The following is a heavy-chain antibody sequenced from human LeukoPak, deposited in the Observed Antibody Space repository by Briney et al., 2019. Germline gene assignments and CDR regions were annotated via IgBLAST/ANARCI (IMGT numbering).Heavy chain of an antibody. Sequence: GGSLRLSCAASGFTFSSYAMSWVRQAPGEGLEWVSAISGSGGSTYYADSVKGRFTISRDNAKNSLYLQMNSLRDEDTAVYYCARDQGGSSWYQTDYWGQGTLVTVSS. CDR3: ARDQGGSSWYQTDY. J-gene: IGHJ4*02. CDR1: GFTFSSYA. D-gene: IGHD6-13*01. CDR2: ISGSGGST. V-gene: IGHV3-23*01.